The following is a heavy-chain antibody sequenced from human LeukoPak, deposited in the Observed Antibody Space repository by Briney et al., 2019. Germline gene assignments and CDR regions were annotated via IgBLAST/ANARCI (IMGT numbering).Heavy chain of an antibody. CDR3: ARNSAHYSSSDY. CDR2: SNPNSGDT. V-gene: IGHV1-2*02. D-gene: IGHD3-22*01. CDR1: GYTFTDYY. Sequence: ASVKVSCKASGYTFTDYYMHWVRQAPGQGLEWMGWSNPNSGDTNYAQKFQGRVTMTRDTSISTAYMDLSGLRSDDTAVYYCARNSAHYSSSDYWGQGTLVTVSS. J-gene: IGHJ4*02.